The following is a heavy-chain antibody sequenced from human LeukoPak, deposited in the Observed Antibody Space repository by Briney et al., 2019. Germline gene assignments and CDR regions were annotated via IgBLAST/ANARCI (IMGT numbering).Heavy chain of an antibody. Sequence: GGSLRLSCAASGFTFSSYAMSWVRQAPGKGLEWVSAISGSGGSTYYADSVKGRFTISRDNSKNTLYLQMNSPRAEDTAVYYCAKVPSGRFFSTDYYFDYWGQGTLVTVSS. V-gene: IGHV3-23*01. D-gene: IGHD3-3*01. CDR3: AKVPSGRFFSTDYYFDY. J-gene: IGHJ4*02. CDR1: GFTFSSYA. CDR2: ISGSGGST.